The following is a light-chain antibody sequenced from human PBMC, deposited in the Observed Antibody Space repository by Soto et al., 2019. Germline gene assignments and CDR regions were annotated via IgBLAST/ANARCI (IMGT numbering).Light chain of an antibody. CDR2: RND. CDR3: AAWDDNLSGVV. Sequence: QAVVTQAPSASGTPGQRVTISCSGSSSNIGSNYVYWYQQLPGTAPKLLIYRNDQRPSGVPDRFSGSKSGTSASLAISGLRSDDEADYYCAAWDDNLSGVVFGGGTKLTVL. CDR1: SSNIGSNY. V-gene: IGLV1-47*01. J-gene: IGLJ3*02.